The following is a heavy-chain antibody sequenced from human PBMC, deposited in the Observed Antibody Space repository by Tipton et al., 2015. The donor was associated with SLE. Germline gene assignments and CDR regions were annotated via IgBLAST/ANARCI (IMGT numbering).Heavy chain of an antibody. CDR3: AKDSPPVEHSSLYYFDY. CDR2: IYSDGSST. D-gene: IGHD3-22*01. J-gene: IGHJ4*02. V-gene: IGHV3-74*01. Sequence: GSLRLSCAASGFTFSSYWMHWVRQGPGKGLVWVSRIYSDGSSTNYADSVKGRFTISRDNSKNTLYLQMNSLRAEDTAVYYCAKDSPPVEHSSLYYFDYWGQGTLVAVSS. CDR1: GFTFSSYW.